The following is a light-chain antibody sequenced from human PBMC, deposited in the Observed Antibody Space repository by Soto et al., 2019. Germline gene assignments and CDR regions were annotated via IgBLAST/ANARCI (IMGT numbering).Light chain of an antibody. Sequence: VVLTQSPATLSLSPGERATLSCRASQSVSSYLAWYQQKPGQAPRLLIYDASNRATGIPARFSGSGSGTDFTLTISSLEPEDFAVYYCQQRSNWPITPGQGARLVIK. CDR3: QQRSNWPIT. J-gene: IGKJ5*01. CDR2: DAS. CDR1: QSVSSY. V-gene: IGKV3-11*01.